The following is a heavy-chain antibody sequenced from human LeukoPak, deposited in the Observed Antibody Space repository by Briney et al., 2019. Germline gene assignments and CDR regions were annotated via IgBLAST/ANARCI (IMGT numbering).Heavy chain of an antibody. V-gene: IGHV3-33*08. CDR3: ARGSHIGAAGILDN. CDR2: IWYDGSNK. D-gene: IGHD6-13*01. Sequence: PGGSLRLSCAASGFTFSSYAMHWVRQAPGKGLEWVAVIWYDGSNKYYADSVKGRFTISRDNSKNTLYLQMNSLRAEDTAVYYCARGSHIGAAGILDNWGQGTLVTVSS. J-gene: IGHJ4*02. CDR1: GFTFSSYA.